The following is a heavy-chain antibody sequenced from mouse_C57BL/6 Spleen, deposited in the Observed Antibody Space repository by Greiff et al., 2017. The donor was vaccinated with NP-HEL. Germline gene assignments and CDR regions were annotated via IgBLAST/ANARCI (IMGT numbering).Heavy chain of an antibody. CDR3: ARGGYEYDDWYFDV. Sequence: QVQLQQSGAELVKPGASVKMSCKASGYTFTTYPIEWMKQNHGKSLEWIGNFHPYNDDTTYNEKFKGKATLTVEKSSSTVYLELSRLTSDDSAVYYCARGGYEYDDWYFDVWGTGTTVTVSS. CDR1: GYTFTTYP. D-gene: IGHD2-4*01. J-gene: IGHJ1*03. CDR2: FHPYNDDT. V-gene: IGHV1-47*01.